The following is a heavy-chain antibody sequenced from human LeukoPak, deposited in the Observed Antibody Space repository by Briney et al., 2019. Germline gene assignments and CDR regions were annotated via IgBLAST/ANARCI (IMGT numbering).Heavy chain of an antibody. Sequence: GGSLRLSCAASGFTFSSYGMSWVRQAPGKGLEWVSAISGSGGSTYYADSVKGRFTISRDNPENTVYLQMNSLRAEDTALYYCANLNWSAFDYWGQGTLVTVSS. J-gene: IGHJ4*02. CDR2: ISGSGGST. CDR1: GFTFSSYG. V-gene: IGHV3-23*01. D-gene: IGHD1-20*01. CDR3: ANLNWSAFDY.